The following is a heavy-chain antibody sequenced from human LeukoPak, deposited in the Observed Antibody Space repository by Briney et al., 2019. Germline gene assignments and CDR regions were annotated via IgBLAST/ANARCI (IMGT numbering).Heavy chain of an antibody. CDR1: GYTFTGYY. CDR3: ARSLITMVRGVINDAFDI. V-gene: IGHV1-2*02. CDR2: INPNSGGT. D-gene: IGHD3-10*01. Sequence: GASAKVSCKASGYTFTGYYMHWVRQAPGQGLEWMGWINPNSGGTNYAQKFQGRVTMTRDTSISTAYMELSRLRSDDTAVYYCARSLITMVRGVINDAFDIWGQGTMVTVSS. J-gene: IGHJ3*02.